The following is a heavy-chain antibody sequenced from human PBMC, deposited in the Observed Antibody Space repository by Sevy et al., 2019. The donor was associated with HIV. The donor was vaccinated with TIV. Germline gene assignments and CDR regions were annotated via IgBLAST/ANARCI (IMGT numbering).Heavy chain of an antibody. J-gene: IGHJ4*02. CDR3: ARAIVVVVAATLLDFDY. CDR1: GYTFTGYY. CDR2: INPNSGGT. D-gene: IGHD2-15*01. Sequence: ASVKVSCKASGYTFTGYYMHWVRQAPGQGLEWMEWINPNSGGTNSAQKFQGRVTMTRDTSISTAYMELSRLRSDDTAVYYCARAIVVVVAATLLDFDYWGQGTLVTVSS. V-gene: IGHV1-2*02.